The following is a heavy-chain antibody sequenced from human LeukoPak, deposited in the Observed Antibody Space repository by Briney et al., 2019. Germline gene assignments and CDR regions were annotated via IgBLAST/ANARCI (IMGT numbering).Heavy chain of an antibody. CDR2: FSASGNS. Sequence: PSETLSLTCTVSGGPISSGSYYWSWIRQPAGTGLEWIGRFSASGNSNYNPSLKSRLTISVDRSKNQFSLKLTSVTAADTAVYYCAGDNRYCNGGYCSNWFDPWGQGTLVTVSS. V-gene: IGHV4-61*02. CDR1: GGPISSGSYY. J-gene: IGHJ5*02. CDR3: AGDNRYCNGGYCSNWFDP. D-gene: IGHD2-15*01.